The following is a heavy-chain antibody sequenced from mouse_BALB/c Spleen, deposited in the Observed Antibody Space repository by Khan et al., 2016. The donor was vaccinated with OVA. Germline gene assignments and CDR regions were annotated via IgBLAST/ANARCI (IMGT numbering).Heavy chain of an antibody. V-gene: IGHV5-6-5*01. CDR1: GFTFSNYA. J-gene: IGHJ3*01. CDR3: GRGYWFAY. Sequence: EVQGVESGGGLVKPGGSLKLSCAASGFTFSNYAMSWVRQSPEKRLEWVASISSGDSTYYPDSVKGRFTISRDNARNILYLQMSRLRSEDTAMYYCGRGYWFAYWGQGTLVTVSA. CDR2: ISSGDST.